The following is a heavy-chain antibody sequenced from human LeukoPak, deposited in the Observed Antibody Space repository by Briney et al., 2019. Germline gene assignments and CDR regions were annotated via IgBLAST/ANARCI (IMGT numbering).Heavy chain of an antibody. V-gene: IGHV3-48*01. CDR1: RFTFSSYS. J-gene: IGHJ4*02. D-gene: IGHD3-10*01. CDR2: ISTTSSTI. CDR3: AREGYYYGSGSPYCFDR. Sequence: GGSLRLSCAASRFTFSSYSMNWVRQAPGKGLEWASYISTTSSTIYYADSVKGRFTISRDNAKNSLYLQMNSLRAEDTAVYYCAREGYYYGSGSPYCFDRWGQGTLVTVSS.